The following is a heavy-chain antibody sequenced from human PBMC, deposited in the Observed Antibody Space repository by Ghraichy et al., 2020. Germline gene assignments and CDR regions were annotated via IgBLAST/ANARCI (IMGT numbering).Heavy chain of an antibody. CDR3: ARDPDMSTPPAGWLDP. CDR1: GFTLSTYG. J-gene: IGHJ5*02. Sequence: GESLNISCAASGFTLSTYGMHWVRQAPGKGLEWVAVIWYDGNNKYYADSVQGRFTISRDNSKNTLYLQMNTLRAEDTATYFCARDPDMSTPPAGWLDPWGQGTLVTVSS. CDR2: IWYDGNNK. V-gene: IGHV3-33*01. D-gene: IGHD5-24*01.